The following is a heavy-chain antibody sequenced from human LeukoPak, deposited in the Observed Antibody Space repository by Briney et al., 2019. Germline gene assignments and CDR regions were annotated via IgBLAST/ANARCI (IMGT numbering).Heavy chain of an antibody. Sequence: GGSLRLSCAASGFTASSNYMSWVRQAPGKGLEWVSVIYSGGSTYYADSVKGRFTISRDNSKNTLYLQMNSLRAEDTAVYYCARAVRIWFGEPGYFDYWGQGTLVTVSS. V-gene: IGHV3-66*01. J-gene: IGHJ4*02. CDR3: ARAVRIWFGEPGYFDY. CDR2: IYSGGST. D-gene: IGHD3-10*01. CDR1: GFTASSNY.